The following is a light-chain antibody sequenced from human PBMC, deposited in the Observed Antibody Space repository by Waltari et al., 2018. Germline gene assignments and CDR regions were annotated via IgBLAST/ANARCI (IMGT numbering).Light chain of an antibody. V-gene: IGKV2D-29*02. CDR1: QSLLQSDGKTH. J-gene: IGKJ2*03. CDR3: MQGSQLPYS. CDR2: EVS. Sequence: DIVLTQTALSLSVTPGQPASLSCKSSQSLLQSDGKTHLYWYLQRPGQSPHLLIYEVSNRFLGVPDRFSGSGSGTDFTLKISRVEAEDLGVYYCMQGSQLPYSFGQGTKLEIK.